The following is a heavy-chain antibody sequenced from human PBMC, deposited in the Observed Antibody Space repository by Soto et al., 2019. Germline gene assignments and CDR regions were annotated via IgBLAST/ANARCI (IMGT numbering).Heavy chain of an antibody. J-gene: IGHJ4*02. CDR2: ISGSGGST. V-gene: IGHV3-23*01. CDR1: GFTFSSYA. D-gene: IGHD5-18*01. Sequence: GESLKISCAASGFTFSSYAMSWVRQSPGKGLEWVSAISGSGGSTYYADSVKGRFTISRGNSKNTVYLQMNSLRAEDTAVYYCAKVMGYSYDVPFDYWGQGTLVTVPQ. CDR3: AKVMGYSYDVPFDY.